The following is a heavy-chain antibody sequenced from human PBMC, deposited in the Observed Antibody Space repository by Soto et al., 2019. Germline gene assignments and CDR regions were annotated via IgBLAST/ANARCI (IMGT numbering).Heavy chain of an antibody. CDR2: ISYDGSNK. CDR3: ARDKRDLRFLEWSYYFDY. J-gene: IGHJ4*02. D-gene: IGHD3-3*01. Sequence: QVQLVESVGGVVQPGRSLRLSCAASGFTFSSYAMHWVRQAPGKGLEWVALISYDGSNKYYADSVKGRFTISRDNSKNTLYLQMNSLRAEDTAVYYCARDKRDLRFLEWSYYFDYWGQGTLVTVSS. V-gene: IGHV3-30-3*01. CDR1: GFTFSSYA.